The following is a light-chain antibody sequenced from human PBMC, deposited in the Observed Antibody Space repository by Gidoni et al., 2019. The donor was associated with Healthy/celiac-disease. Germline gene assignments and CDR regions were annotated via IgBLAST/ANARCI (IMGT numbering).Light chain of an antibody. CDR2: AAS. CDR3: QQYDNRST. V-gene: IGKV1-33*01. Sequence: DIQMTQSPSSLSASVGDRVTITCQASQDISNYLNWYQQKPGKAPKLLIYAASNLETGVPSRFSGSRSGTDFTFTISSLHPEDIATYYCQQYDNRSTFGQGTKLELK. J-gene: IGKJ2*01. CDR1: QDISNY.